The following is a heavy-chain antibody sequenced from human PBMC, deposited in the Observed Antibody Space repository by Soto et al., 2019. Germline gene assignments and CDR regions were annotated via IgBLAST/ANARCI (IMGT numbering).Heavy chain of an antibody. CDR2: ISGSGGST. Sequence: EGQLLESGRGLVQPGGSLRLCCAASGFTFSSYAMSWVRQAPGKGLEWVSAISGSGGSTYYADSMKGRFTISRDNSKNTLYLQMNSLRAEDTAVYYCAKDPGIVEQQLVVGVVDYWGQGTLVTVSS. CDR3: AKDPGIVEQQLVVGVVDY. J-gene: IGHJ4*02. V-gene: IGHV3-23*01. CDR1: GFTFSSYA. D-gene: IGHD6-13*01.